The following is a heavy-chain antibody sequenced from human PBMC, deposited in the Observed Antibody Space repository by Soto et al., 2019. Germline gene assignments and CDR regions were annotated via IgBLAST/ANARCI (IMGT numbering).Heavy chain of an antibody. CDR3: ARASGYGMDF. Sequence: GGSLRLSCAPSGVTFSSYWMHWGRQAPGKGLVWVSRINSDGSSTSYADSVKGRFTISRDNAKNTLYLQMNSLRAEDTAVYYCARASGYGMDFWGQGTTVTVSS. CDR1: GVTFSSYW. J-gene: IGHJ6*02. V-gene: IGHV3-74*01. CDR2: INSDGSST.